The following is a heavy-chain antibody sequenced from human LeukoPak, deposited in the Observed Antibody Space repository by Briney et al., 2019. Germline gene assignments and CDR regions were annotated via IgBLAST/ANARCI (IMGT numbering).Heavy chain of an antibody. J-gene: IGHJ6*02. CDR3: ARRNAMDV. Sequence: GGSLRLSCAASGFTFSSYAMSWVRQAPGKGLEWVANINRDGSERYYVDSVKGRFTISRDDAKSSLYLQMNSLRAEDTAVYYCARRNAMDVWGQGTTVIVFS. CDR2: INRDGSER. V-gene: IGHV3-7*03. CDR1: GFTFSSYA.